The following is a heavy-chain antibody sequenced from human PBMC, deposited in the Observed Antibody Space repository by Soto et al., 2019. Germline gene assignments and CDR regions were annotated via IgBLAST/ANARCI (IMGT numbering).Heavy chain of an antibody. Sequence: GGSLRLSCAASGFTFSSFWVHWVRQVPGKGWVWVSRINNDGSAATYADSVKGRFTISRDNAKNTVYLQMNSLRAEDTAVYYCVRDKPHNWFDPWGQGTPVTVSS. CDR1: GFTFSSFW. V-gene: IGHV3-74*01. CDR3: VRDKPHNWFDP. CDR2: INNDGSAA. J-gene: IGHJ5*02.